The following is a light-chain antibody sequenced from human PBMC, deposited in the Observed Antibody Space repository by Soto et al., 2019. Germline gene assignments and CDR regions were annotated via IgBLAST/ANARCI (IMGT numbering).Light chain of an antibody. V-gene: IGKV1-5*01. Sequence: DIQMTQSPSTLSASVGDRVTITCRASQSISSWLAWYQQKPGKAPKLLIHEASRLESGVPSRFSGSESGTEFTLTISGLHAEDFATYYCQQYTNVPLTFGGGPKVEIK. CDR1: QSISSW. CDR3: QQYTNVPLT. CDR2: EAS. J-gene: IGKJ4*01.